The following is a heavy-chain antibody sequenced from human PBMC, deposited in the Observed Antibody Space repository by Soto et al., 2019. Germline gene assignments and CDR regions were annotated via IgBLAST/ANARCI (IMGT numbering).Heavy chain of an antibody. Sequence: QVQLVQSGAEVKRPGSSVKVSGKASGDTFNFYSINWVRQAPGLGLEWMGRVNPIVSMSNYAQKFQGRVTMSADKSTSTAYMELSSLRSEDTAIYYCASSYGSGYRAFDYWGQGALVTASS. V-gene: IGHV1-69*02. CDR3: ASSYGSGYRAFDY. D-gene: IGHD3-10*01. CDR1: GDTFNFYS. CDR2: VNPIVSMS. J-gene: IGHJ4*02.